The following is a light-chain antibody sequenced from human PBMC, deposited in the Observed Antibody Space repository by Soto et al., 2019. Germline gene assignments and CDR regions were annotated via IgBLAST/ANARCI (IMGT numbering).Light chain of an antibody. CDR2: AAS. J-gene: IGKJ5*01. V-gene: IGKV1-39*01. Sequence: IQMTQSPSSLSPSVGDRVTIICRASQTVSTFLNWYQQKPGKAPNLLIFAASTLQSGVPSRFSGSGSGTEFTLTISSLQPEDSATYFCQQSYSTPITFGQGTRLEIK. CDR3: QQSYSTPIT. CDR1: QTVSTF.